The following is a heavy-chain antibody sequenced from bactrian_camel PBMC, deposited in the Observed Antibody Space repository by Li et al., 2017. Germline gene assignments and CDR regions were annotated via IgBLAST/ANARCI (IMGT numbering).Heavy chain of an antibody. D-gene: IGHD1*01. V-gene: IGHV3S53*01. CDR3: AADLVTGGDWRSVDLWSY. CDR1: MNGYSDEF. J-gene: IGHJ4*01. Sequence: HVQLVESGGGSVQAGGSQRLSCAASMNGYSDEFMGWFRQAPGEEREGVAAIYGGIMTYYADSVKGRFTISQDNAKPTLYLQMNALKPEDTAMYYCAADLVTGGDWRSVDLWSYWDQGTQVTVS. CDR2: IYGGIMT.